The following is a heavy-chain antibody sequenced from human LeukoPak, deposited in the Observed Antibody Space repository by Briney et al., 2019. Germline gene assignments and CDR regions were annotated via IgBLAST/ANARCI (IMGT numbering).Heavy chain of an antibody. J-gene: IGHJ4*02. CDR1: GYSISSGYY. D-gene: IGHD6-13*01. Sequence: PSETLSLTCTVSGYSISSGYYWGWIRQPPGKGLEWIGSIHYSGSTSYNSSLKSRVTMSIDTSKNQFSLKLSSVTPADTAVYYCARQVYSSSWSYYFEYWGQGILVTVSS. CDR3: ARQVYSSSWSYYFEY. CDR2: IHYSGST. V-gene: IGHV4-38-2*02.